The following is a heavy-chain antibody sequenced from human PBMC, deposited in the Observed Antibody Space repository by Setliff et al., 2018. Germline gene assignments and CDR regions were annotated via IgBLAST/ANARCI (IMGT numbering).Heavy chain of an antibody. J-gene: IGHJ5*02. Sequence: SGPTLVNPTQTLTLTCTFSGFSLRSSGVGVGWIRQPPGKALEWLAVIYWSGERRYSPSLRSRLSITCDTSKNQVVLTMTNVDPADTGTYYCARRPEVIGSGNFVRNFFDPWGQGTVVTVSS. CDR1: GFSLRSSGVG. V-gene: IGHV2-5*01. D-gene: IGHD3-10*01. CDR3: ARRPEVIGSGNFVRNFFDP. CDR2: IYWSGER.